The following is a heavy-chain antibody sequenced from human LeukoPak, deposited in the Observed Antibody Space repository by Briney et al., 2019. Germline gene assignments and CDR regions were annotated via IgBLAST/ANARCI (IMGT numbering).Heavy chain of an antibody. CDR3: AKDLGYCSSTSCYAPDIYYYYGMDV. V-gene: IGHV3-30*18. D-gene: IGHD2-2*01. Sequence: GGSLRLSCAASGFTFSSYGMHWVRQAPGKGLEWVAVISYDGSNKYYADSVKGRFTISRDNSKNTLYLQMNSLRAEDTAVDYCAKDLGYCSSTSCYAPDIYYYYGMDVWGKGTTVTVSS. J-gene: IGHJ6*04. CDR1: GFTFSSYG. CDR2: ISYDGSNK.